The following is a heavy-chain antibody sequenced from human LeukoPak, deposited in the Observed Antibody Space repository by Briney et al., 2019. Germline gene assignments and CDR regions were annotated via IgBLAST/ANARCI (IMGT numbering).Heavy chain of an antibody. D-gene: IGHD4-17*01. CDR2: IYTSGST. J-gene: IGHJ4*02. CDR3: ATLRDDYGDPIVYFDD. V-gene: IGHV4-61*02. Sequence: PSQTLSLTCTVSGGSISSGSYYWSWIRQPAGKGLEWIGRIYTSGSTNYNPSLKSRVTISVDTSKNQFSLKLSSVTAADTAVYYCATLRDDYGDPIVYFDDWGQGTLVTVSS. CDR1: GGSISSGSYY.